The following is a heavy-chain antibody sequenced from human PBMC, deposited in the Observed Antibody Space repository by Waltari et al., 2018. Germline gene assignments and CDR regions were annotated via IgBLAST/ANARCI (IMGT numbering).Heavy chain of an antibody. CDR1: GGTFSSYA. J-gene: IGHJ3*02. CDR3: VRDERWSQSSDAFDI. D-gene: IGHD2-8*01. V-gene: IGHV1-69*04. Sequence: QVQLVQSGAEVKKPGSSVKVSCKASGGTFSSYAISWVRQAPGQGLEWMGGIIPILGIANYAQKFQGRVTITADESTSTAYMELSSLRSEDTAVYYCVRDERWSQSSDAFDIWGQGTMVTVSS. CDR2: IIPILGIA.